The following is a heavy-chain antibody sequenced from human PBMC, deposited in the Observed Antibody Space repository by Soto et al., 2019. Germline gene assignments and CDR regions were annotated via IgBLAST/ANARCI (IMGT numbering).Heavy chain of an antibody. D-gene: IGHD6-19*01. CDR1: GGSISSFY. Sequence: QVQLQESGPGLVKPSETLSLTCTVSGGSISSFYWSWIRQPPGKGLEWIGYIYYSGSTKYNPSLMSRVTISVDTAKNQFSLKLSSVTAADTAVYYCAREEQWLAKWGQGTLVTVSP. V-gene: IGHV4-59*01. J-gene: IGHJ4*02. CDR3: AREEQWLAK. CDR2: IYYSGST.